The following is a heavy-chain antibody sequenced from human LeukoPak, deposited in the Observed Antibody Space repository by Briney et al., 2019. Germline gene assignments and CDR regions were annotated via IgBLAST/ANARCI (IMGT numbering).Heavy chain of an antibody. CDR3: ARVGDYGGELN. Sequence: SETLPLPRTVSGGSLSSYYWGWLRQPPAKGLEWIGSIYYSGSTSYNPSLKSLFAISVDTSKYQLSRNVSSVTAAEKAVYDCARVGDYGGELNWGQGTLVTVSS. J-gene: IGHJ4*02. V-gene: IGHV4-59*05. D-gene: IGHD4-23*01. CDR2: IYYSGST. CDR1: GGSLSSYY.